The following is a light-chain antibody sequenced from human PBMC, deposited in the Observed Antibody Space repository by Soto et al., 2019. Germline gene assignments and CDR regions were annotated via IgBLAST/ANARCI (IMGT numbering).Light chain of an antibody. CDR3: HQLKSYPLT. J-gene: IGKJ4*01. Sequence: DIQLTQSPSFLSASVGDRVTITCRASQGINSYVAWYQQKSGKAPKLLIYAASTLQSGVPSRFSGSGSGTXXXXTXXXLXPEXFXXYHCHQLKSYPLTFGGGTKVEIK. CDR2: AAS. CDR1: QGINSY. V-gene: IGKV1-9*01.